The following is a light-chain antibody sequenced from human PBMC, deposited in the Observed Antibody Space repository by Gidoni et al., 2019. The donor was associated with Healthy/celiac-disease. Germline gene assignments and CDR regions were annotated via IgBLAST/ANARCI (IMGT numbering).Light chain of an antibody. Sequence: YELTQPPSVSVSPGTTARITCSGDALPKQYAYWYQQKPGPAPVLVIYKDSERPSGIPERFSGSSSGTPVPLTISGVQAEDEADYYCQSADSSGTYVVFGGGTKLTVL. CDR3: QSADSSGTYVV. CDR2: KDS. J-gene: IGLJ2*01. V-gene: IGLV3-25*03. CDR1: ALPKQY.